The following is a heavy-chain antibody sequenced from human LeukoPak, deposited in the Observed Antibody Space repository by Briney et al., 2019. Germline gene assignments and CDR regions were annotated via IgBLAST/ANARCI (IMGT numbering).Heavy chain of an antibody. CDR3: ARDPRAYCSSTSCYAFDY. J-gene: IGHJ4*02. Sequence: GGSLRLSCAASGFTFSDYALHWVRQAPGKGLEWVAVVSYDGSNIYYADSVKGRFTISRDNSKNTLYLQMNSLRAEDTAVYYCARDPRAYCSSTSCYAFDYWGQGTQVTVSS. CDR1: GFTFSDYA. CDR2: VSYDGSNI. V-gene: IGHV3-30*04. D-gene: IGHD2-2*01.